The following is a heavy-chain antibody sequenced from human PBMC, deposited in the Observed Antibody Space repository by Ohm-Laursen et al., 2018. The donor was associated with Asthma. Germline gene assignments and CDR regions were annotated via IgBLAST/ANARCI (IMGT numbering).Heavy chain of an antibody. CDR2: TNPNSGGT. V-gene: IGHV1-2*06. D-gene: IGHD4-23*01. CDR3: ARSGNSYYYGMDV. CDR1: GYTFTGYY. Sequence: ASVKVSCKASGYTFTGYYIHWVRQAPGQGLEWMGRTNPNSGGTNYAQKFQGRVTMTRDTSISTAYMELSRLRSDDTAVYYCARSGNSYYYGMDVWGQGTTVTVSS. J-gene: IGHJ6*02.